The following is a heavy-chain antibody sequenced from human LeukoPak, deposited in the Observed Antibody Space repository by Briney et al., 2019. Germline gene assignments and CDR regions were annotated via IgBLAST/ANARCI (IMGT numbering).Heavy chain of an antibody. V-gene: IGHV3-7*01. J-gene: IGHJ3*02. CDR2: IKEDGSEK. CDR1: GLTFSNYW. Sequence: PGGSLRLSCGASGLTFSNYWMSWVRQAPGKGLEWVANIKEDGSEKNYVDSAKGRFTISRDNAKNSLYLQMNNLRAEDTAVYYCASKGGSFTISGVLYNDAFAIWGQGTMVTVSA. D-gene: IGHD3-3*01. CDR3: ASKGGSFTISGVLYNDAFAI.